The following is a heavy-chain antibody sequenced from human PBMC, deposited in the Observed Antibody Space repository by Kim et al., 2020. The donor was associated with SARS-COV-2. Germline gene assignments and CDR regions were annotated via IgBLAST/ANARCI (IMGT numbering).Heavy chain of an antibody. CDR1: GFTFSTSA. D-gene: IGHD2-2*01. J-gene: IGHJ3*02. V-gene: IGHV3-30*04. CDR3: ANNQECSTGTCYGAFD. CDR2: ISSDGSEQ. Sequence: GGSLRLSCAASGFTFSTSAMHWVRQGPGKGLEWVALISSDGSEQDYADSVKGRFTISRDSSRNTLYLHMNSLRTGDTAGYYCANNQECSTGTCYGAFD.